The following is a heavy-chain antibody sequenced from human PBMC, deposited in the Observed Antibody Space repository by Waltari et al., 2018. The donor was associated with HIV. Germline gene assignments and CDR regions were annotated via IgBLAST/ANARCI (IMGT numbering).Heavy chain of an antibody. V-gene: IGHV4-34*01. J-gene: IGHJ4*02. CDR3: ASGGYYDSSGYYDRDY. D-gene: IGHD3-22*01. Sequence: QVQLQQWGAGLLQPSETLSLTCAVYGGSFSGYYWSWIRQPPGKGLEWIGEINHRGSNNDNPSLKRRVTISVDTSKNQFSLKLSSVTAADTAVYCCASGGYYDSSGYYDRDYWGQGTLVTVSS. CDR1: GGSFSGYY. CDR2: INHRGSN.